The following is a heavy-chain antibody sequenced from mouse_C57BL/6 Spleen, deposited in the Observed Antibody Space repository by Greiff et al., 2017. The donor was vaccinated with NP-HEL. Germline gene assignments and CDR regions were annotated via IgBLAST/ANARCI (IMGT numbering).Heavy chain of an antibody. J-gene: IGHJ2*01. V-gene: IGHV14-2*01. CDR3: ARKTGTGDY. CDR1: GFNITDYY. CDR2: IDPEDGET. Sequence: VQLQQSGAELVKPGASVKLSCTASGFNITDYYMHWVKQRTEQGLEWIGRIDPEDGETKYAPKFQGKATITADTSSNTAYLQHSSLTSEDTAVYYCARKTGTGDYWGQGTTLTVSS. D-gene: IGHD4-1*01.